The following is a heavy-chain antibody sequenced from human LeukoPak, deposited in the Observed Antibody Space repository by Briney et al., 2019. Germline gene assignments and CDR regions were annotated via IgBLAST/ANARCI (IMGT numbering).Heavy chain of an antibody. D-gene: IGHD6-19*01. J-gene: IGHJ4*02. CDR1: GGSISSSSFS. CDR2: MYYSGNT. V-gene: IGHV4-39*01. CDR3: ARLSYNSGWYIDY. Sequence: SETLSLTCAVSGGSISSSSFSWGWIRQPPGKGLEWIGNMYYSGNTYYNPSLKSRVTISVDTSRTQFSLRLSSATAADTAVYYCARLSYNSGWYIDYWGQGTLVTVSS.